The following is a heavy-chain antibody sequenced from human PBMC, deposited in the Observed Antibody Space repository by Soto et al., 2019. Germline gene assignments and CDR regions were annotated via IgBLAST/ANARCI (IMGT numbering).Heavy chain of an antibody. J-gene: IGHJ6*02. V-gene: IGHV3-48*03. Sequence: PGGSLRLSCAASGFTFSSYEMNWVRQAPGKGLEWVSYISSSGSTIYYADSVKGRFTISRDNAKNSLYLQMNSLRAEDTAVYYCARDASISGGYYYYYGMDVWGQGTTVTVSS. CDR1: GFTFSSYE. CDR2: ISSSGSTI. D-gene: IGHD6-25*01. CDR3: ARDASISGGYYYYYGMDV.